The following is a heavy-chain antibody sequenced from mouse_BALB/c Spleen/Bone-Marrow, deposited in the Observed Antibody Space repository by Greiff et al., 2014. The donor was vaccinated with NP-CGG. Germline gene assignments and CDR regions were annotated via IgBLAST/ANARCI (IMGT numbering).Heavy chain of an antibody. CDR1: GFNIKDTY. J-gene: IGHJ3*01. CDR2: IDPANGNT. V-gene: IGHV14-3*02. D-gene: IGHD1-1*01. Sequence: EVQLQQSGAELVKPGASVKLSCTASGFNIKDTYMHWVKQRLEQGLERIGRIDPANGNTKYDPKFQGKATITADTSSNTAYLQLSSLTSEDTAVYYCAAYYYGSSQFAYWGQGTQVTVSA. CDR3: AAYYYGSSQFAY.